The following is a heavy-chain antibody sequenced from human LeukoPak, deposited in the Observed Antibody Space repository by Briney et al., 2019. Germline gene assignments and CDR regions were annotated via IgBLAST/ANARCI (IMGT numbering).Heavy chain of an antibody. Sequence: GGSLRLSCVASGFTLRSYGIHWVRQAPGEGLEWLAFIWYDEITKNYADSVKGRFTISRDNSKNTLYVQLNSLRPDDTAVYYCAKLRQQLVRSGASIDPWGQGTLVTVSS. CDR2: IWYDEITK. D-gene: IGHD6-13*01. CDR3: AKLRQQLVRSGASIDP. V-gene: IGHV3-30*02. CDR1: GFTLRSYG. J-gene: IGHJ5*02.